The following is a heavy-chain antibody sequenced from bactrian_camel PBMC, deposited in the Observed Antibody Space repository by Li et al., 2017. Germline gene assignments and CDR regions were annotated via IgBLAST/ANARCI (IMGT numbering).Heavy chain of an antibody. CDR3: ATQFRADDYTYYLGDY. D-gene: IGHD4*01. J-gene: IGHJ4*01. CDR2: INSNIDGTT. Sequence: VQLVESGGGSVQAGGSLRLSCVAPGSTLSKFYCMGWFRQAPGKEREGVASINSNIDGTTTYADSVKGRLTISRDNGMNTLYLQMNSLKTEDTAVYYCATQFRADDYTYYLGDYWGQGTQVTVS. CDR1: GSTLSKFYC. V-gene: IGHV3S68*01.